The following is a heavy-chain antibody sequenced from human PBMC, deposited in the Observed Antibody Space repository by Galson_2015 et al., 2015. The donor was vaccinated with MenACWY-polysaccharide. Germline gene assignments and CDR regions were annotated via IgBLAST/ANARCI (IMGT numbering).Heavy chain of an antibody. Sequence: SVKVSCKASGYTFTSYGISWVRQAPGQGLEWMGGIIPIFGTANYAQKFQGRVTITADESTSTAYMELSSLRSEDTAVYYCARGRVIDPSGADYWGQGTLVTVSS. D-gene: IGHD2/OR15-2a*01. CDR2: IIPIFGTA. V-gene: IGHV1-69*13. CDR3: ARGRVIDPSGADY. CDR1: GYTFTSYG. J-gene: IGHJ4*02.